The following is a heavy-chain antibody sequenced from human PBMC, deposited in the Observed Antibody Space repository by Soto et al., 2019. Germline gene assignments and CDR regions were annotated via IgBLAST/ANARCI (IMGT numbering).Heavy chain of an antibody. V-gene: IGHV3-30*03. CDR1: GFTFSSYG. Sequence: QVQLVESGGGVVQPGRSLRLSCAASGFTFSSYGMHWVRQAPGKGLEWVAVISYDGSNKYYADSVKGRFTISRDNSKNTLYLQMNNLRAEDTAVYYCAGYYYDSSGSDAFDIWGQGTMVTVSS. D-gene: IGHD3-22*01. J-gene: IGHJ3*02. CDR3: AGYYYDSSGSDAFDI. CDR2: ISYDGSNK.